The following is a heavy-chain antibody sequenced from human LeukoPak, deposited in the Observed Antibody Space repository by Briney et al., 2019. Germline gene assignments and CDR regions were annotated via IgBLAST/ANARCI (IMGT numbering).Heavy chain of an antibody. CDR1: GGTISSYY. D-gene: IGHD6-19*01. CDR3: ARTWQWLPFDY. V-gene: IGHV4-4*07. J-gene: IGHJ4*02. CDR2: IYISGST. Sequence: SETLSLTCTVSGGTISSYYWSWIRQPAGKGLEWIGRIYISGSTNYNPSLKGRVTMSVDTSKNQFSLKLSSVTAADTAVYYCARTWQWLPFDYWGQGTLVTVSS.